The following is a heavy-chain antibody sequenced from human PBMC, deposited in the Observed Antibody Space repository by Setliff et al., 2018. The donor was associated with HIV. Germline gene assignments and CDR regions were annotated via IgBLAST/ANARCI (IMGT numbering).Heavy chain of an antibody. Sequence: SETLSLTCAVSGYSISSGYYWGWIRQPPGKGLEWIGSIYHSGSTYYNPSLKSRVTISLGTSKNQFSLKLSSVTAADTAVYYCARDIQAAGTGWFDPWGQGTLVTVSS. J-gene: IGHJ5*02. CDR3: ARDIQAAGTGWFDP. CDR1: GYSISSGYY. D-gene: IGHD6-13*01. V-gene: IGHV4-38-2*02. CDR2: IYHSGST.